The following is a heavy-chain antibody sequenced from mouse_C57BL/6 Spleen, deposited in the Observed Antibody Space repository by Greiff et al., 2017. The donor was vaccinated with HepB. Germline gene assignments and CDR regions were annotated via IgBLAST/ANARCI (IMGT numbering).Heavy chain of an antibody. CDR2: IYPGSGST. J-gene: IGHJ4*01. V-gene: IGHV1-55*01. D-gene: IGHD2-1*01. CDR1: GYTFTSYW. Sequence: QVQLQQPGAELVKPGASVKMSCKASGYTFTSYWITWVKQRPGHGLDWIGDIYPGSGSTNYNEQFKSKATLTVDTSSSTAYMQLSSLTSEYSAVYYCARGGSYYGNYKAMDYWGQGTSVTVSS. CDR3: ARGGSYYGNYKAMDY.